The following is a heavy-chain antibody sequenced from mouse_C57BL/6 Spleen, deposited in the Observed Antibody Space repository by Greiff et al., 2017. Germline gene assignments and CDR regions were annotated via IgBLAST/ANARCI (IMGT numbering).Heavy chain of an antibody. CDR1: GFTFSSYG. CDR3: ARHTTVDYYAKDY. Sequence: DVQLQESGGDLVKPGGSLKLSCAASGFTFSSYGMSWVRQTPDKRLAWVATISSGGSYTYYPDSVKGRFTISRDNAKNTLYLQMSSLKSEDTAMYYCARHTTVDYYAKDYWGQGTSVTVSS. J-gene: IGHJ4*01. V-gene: IGHV5-6*01. D-gene: IGHD1-1*01. CDR2: ISSGGSYT.